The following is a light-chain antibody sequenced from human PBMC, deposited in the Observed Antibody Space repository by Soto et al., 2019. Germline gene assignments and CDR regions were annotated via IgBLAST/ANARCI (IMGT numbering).Light chain of an antibody. Sequence: DIQMTQSPSSVSASVGDRVTITCRASQGISSWLAWYQQKPGKAPTLLIYATSSLQSGVPSRFSGRESATDFNLSISSLQPEDFATYYCEHANSFPHTFGQETKLEIK. V-gene: IGKV1-12*01. CDR1: QGISSW. CDR2: ATS. CDR3: EHANSFPHT. J-gene: IGKJ2*01.